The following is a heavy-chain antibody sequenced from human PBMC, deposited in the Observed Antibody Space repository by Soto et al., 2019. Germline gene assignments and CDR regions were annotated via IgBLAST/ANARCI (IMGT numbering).Heavy chain of an antibody. V-gene: IGHV4-31*03. CDR1: GGSMSSEGYY. CDR3: ARVNYGDYYYGMDV. J-gene: IGHJ6*02. Sequence: SETLSLTCTVSGGSMSSEGYYWSWIRQHPGKGLEWIGYIYYSGLTDYNPSLKSRLTISVDKSKNEFYLKMRSVTAADTAVYYCARVNYGDYYYGMDVWGQGTTVTVSS. CDR2: IYYSGLT. D-gene: IGHD4-17*01.